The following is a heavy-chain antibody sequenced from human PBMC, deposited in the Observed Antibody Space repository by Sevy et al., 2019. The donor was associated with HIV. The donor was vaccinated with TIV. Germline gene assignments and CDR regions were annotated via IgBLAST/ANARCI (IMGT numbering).Heavy chain of an antibody. CDR1: GGTFSSYA. Sequence: VSCKASGGTFSSYAISWVRQAPGQGLEWMGGIIPIFGTANYAQKFQGRVTITADESTSTAYMGLSSLRSEDTAVYYCARGGIVAFNWFDPWGQGTLVTVSS. D-gene: IGHD1-26*01. V-gene: IGHV1-69*01. CDR3: ARGGIVAFNWFDP. J-gene: IGHJ5*02. CDR2: IIPIFGTA.